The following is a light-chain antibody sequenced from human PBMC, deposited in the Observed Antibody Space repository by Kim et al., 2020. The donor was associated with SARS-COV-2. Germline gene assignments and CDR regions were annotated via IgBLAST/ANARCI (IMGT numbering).Light chain of an antibody. CDR3: QAWDSSTVV. J-gene: IGLJ2*01. CDR1: KLGDKY. V-gene: IGLV3-1*01. Sequence: SVPPGQTASITCSGDKLGDKYACWYKQKPGQSPVLVIYQDSKRPSGIPERFSGSNSGNTATLTISGTQAMDEADYYCQAWDSSTVVFGGGTKLTVL. CDR2: QDS.